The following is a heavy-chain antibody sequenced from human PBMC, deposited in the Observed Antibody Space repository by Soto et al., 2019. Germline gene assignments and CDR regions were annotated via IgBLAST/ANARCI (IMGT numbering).Heavy chain of an antibody. Sequence: EVQLVESGGGLVQPGGSLRLSCAASGFTVSSNFMSWVRQAPGKGLEWVSLIDGDDTTYYADSVKGRFTISRHNSKNTLYLEMNSLRGEDTAVYYCARDLLQSWGHLGLGTVVTVSS. V-gene: IGHV3-53*04. CDR2: IDGDDTT. CDR3: ARDLLQSWGH. CDR1: GFTVSSNF. D-gene: IGHD7-27*01. J-gene: IGHJ4*02.